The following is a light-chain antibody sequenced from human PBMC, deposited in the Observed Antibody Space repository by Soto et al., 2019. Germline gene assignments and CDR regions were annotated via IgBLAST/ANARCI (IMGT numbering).Light chain of an antibody. V-gene: IGKV3-20*01. Sequence: EIVLTQAPGPLSLSPGERATLSWRASQSVSNNYLAWYQQKPGQAPRLLIYGASNRATGIPDRFSGSGSGTDFTLTISSLEPEDFAVYYCQQYGSSGTFGQGTKGDIK. J-gene: IGKJ1*01. CDR2: GAS. CDR3: QQYGSSGT. CDR1: QSVSNNY.